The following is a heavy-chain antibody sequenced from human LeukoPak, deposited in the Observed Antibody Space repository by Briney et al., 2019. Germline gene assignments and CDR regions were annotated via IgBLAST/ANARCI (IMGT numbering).Heavy chain of an antibody. CDR2: ISSSGSTI. J-gene: IGHJ4*02. D-gene: IGHD3-10*01. Sequence: GGSLRLSCAASGFTFSDYYMSWIRQAPGKGLEWVSYISSSGSTIYYADSVKGRFTISRGNAKNSLYLQMNSLRAEDTAVYYCARDYYGSGSSHSLFDYWGQGTLVTVSS. CDR3: ARDYYGSGSSHSLFDY. V-gene: IGHV3-11*04. CDR1: GFTFSDYY.